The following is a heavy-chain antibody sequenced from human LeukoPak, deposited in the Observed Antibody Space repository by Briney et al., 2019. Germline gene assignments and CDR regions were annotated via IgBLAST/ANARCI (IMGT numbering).Heavy chain of an antibody. CDR3: AKDSSGWYRDYFDY. D-gene: IGHD6-19*01. J-gene: IGHJ4*02. CDR2: IWYDGTNK. CDR1: GFIFSSYG. Sequence: GRSLRLSCAASGFIFSSYGMHWVRQAPGKGLEWVAVIWYDGTNKYYADSVKGRFTISRDNSKNMLYLQMNSLRAEDTAVYYCAKDSSGWYRDYFDYWGQGTLVTVSS. V-gene: IGHV3-33*06.